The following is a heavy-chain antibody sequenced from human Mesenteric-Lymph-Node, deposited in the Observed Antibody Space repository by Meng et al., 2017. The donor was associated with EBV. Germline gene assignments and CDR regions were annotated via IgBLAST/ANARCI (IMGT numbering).Heavy chain of an antibody. CDR1: GGSIISGGYY. Sequence: QRQVSGPGLWYPYQTLAPPSAVPGGSIISGGYYWSWIRQPPGKGLEWIGYIYYSGSTYYNPSLKSRVTISVDTSKNQFSLKLSSVTAADTAVYYCARESLTGEERYFDLWGRGTLVTVSS. CDR3: ARESLTGEERYFDL. D-gene: IGHD1-20*01. V-gene: IGHV4-30-4*01. CDR2: IYYSGST. J-gene: IGHJ2*01.